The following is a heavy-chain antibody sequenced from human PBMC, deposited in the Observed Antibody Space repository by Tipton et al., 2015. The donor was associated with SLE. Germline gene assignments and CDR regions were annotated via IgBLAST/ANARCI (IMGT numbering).Heavy chain of an antibody. D-gene: IGHD4-17*01. Sequence: TLSLTCTVSGGSISSGSYYWSWIRQPAGKGLEWIGYIYTSGSTNYNPSLKSRVTISVDTSKNQFSLKLSSVTAADTAVYYCARGLTVTTAYYFDYWGQGTLVTVSS. CDR2: IYTSGST. CDR3: ARGLTVTTAYYFDY. J-gene: IGHJ4*02. V-gene: IGHV4-61*09. CDR1: GGSISSGSYY.